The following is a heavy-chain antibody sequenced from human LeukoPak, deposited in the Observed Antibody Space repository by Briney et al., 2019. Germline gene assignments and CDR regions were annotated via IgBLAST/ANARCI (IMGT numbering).Heavy chain of an antibody. V-gene: IGHV3-30-3*01. J-gene: IGHJ6*02. Sequence: PGRSLRLSCAASGFTFSSYAMHWVRQAPGKGLEWVALISYDGSNQYYADSVMGRFTISRDNSKNTLYLQMNSLRAEDTAVYYCARDQLGYYGMDVWGQGTTVTVSS. CDR2: ISYDGSNQ. D-gene: IGHD5-18*01. CDR1: GFTFSSYA. CDR3: ARDQLGYYGMDV.